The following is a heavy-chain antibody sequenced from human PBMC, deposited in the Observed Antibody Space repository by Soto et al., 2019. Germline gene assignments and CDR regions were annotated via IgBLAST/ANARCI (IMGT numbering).Heavy chain of an antibody. J-gene: IGHJ4*02. CDR2: ISASGGTT. D-gene: IGHD3-10*01. V-gene: IGHV3-23*01. CDR1: GFTFSRNA. CDR3: AKQRADFGSGSDTFYLDN. Sequence: GGSLRLSCLTSGFTFSRNAMSWVRQAPGKGLEWVSAISASGGTTYSADSVKGRFAVSRDNSNNTLYLQMDSLSAEDTAVYYCAKQRADFGSGSDTFYLDNWGQGSLVTVSS.